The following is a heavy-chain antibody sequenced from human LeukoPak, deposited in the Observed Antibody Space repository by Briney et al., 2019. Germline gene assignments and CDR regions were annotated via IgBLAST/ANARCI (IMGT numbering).Heavy chain of an antibody. J-gene: IGHJ4*02. CDR1: GYTFTSYY. D-gene: IGHD1-26*01. Sequence: ASVKVSCKASGYTFTSYYMHWVRQASGQGLEWMGIINPSGGSTSYAQKFQGRVTMTRDTSTSTVYMELSSLRSEDTAVYYCTTDRREIRGSYRGYWGQGTLVTVSS. CDR2: INPSGGST. V-gene: IGHV1-46*01. CDR3: TTDRREIRGSYRGY.